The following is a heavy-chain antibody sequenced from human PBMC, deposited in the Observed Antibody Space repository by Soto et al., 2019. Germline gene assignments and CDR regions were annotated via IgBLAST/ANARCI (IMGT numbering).Heavy chain of an antibody. V-gene: IGHV3-23*01. CDR1: GFTFSSYA. J-gene: IGHJ5*02. CDR3: AKDPRAVVLMVYAQYNWFDP. D-gene: IGHD2-8*01. Sequence: GGSLRLSCAASGFTFSSYAMSWVRQAPGKGLEWVSAISGSGGSTYYADSVKGRFTISRDNSKNTLYLQMNSLRAEDTAVYYCAKDPRAVVLMVYAQYNWFDPWCQGTLVTVS. CDR2: ISGSGGST.